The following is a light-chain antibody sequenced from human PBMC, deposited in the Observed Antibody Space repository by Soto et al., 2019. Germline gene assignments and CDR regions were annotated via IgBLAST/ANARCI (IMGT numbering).Light chain of an antibody. J-gene: IGKJ2*01. CDR1: QSVDRY. V-gene: IGKV3-11*01. CDR2: DAY. CDR3: QQRGKWPRT. Sequence: EVVLTQSPDTLSLSPGETATLSCRASQSVDRYVAWYQQKVGQAPRLLIYDAYTQANGVGTRFTGSGSATDFSLTIASLEPDDFAVYYCQQRGKWPRTFGPGTKVEMK.